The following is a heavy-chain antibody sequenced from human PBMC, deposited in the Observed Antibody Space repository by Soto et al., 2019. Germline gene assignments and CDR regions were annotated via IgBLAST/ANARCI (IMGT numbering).Heavy chain of an antibody. V-gene: IGHV3-49*03. Sequence: GGSLRLSCTVSGFTFGVYAMSWFRQAPGKGLEWVGFIRSKPYGGTTEYAASVKGRFTISRDDSKSIAYLQMNSLKTEDTAVYYCTRGEDLYCSSTTCLNLDYWGQGTPVTVSS. CDR3: TRGEDLYCSSTTCLNLDY. CDR1: GFTFGVYA. J-gene: IGHJ4*02. D-gene: IGHD2-2*01. CDR2: IRSKPYGGTT.